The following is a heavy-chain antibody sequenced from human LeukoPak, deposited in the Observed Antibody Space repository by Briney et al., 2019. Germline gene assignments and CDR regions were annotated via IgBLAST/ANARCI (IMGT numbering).Heavy chain of an antibody. J-gene: IGHJ5*02. Sequence: PGGSLRLSCVASGFTFSSYSVNWVRQAPGKGLEWVSCISSSSSYIYYADSVKGRFTISRDNAKNSLYLQMNSLRAEDTAVYYCARDIGSPSGGLLGLFAPGGQGTLVTVSP. CDR3: ARDIGSPSGGLLGLFAP. V-gene: IGHV3-21*01. CDR1: GFTFSSYS. D-gene: IGHD3-10*01. CDR2: ISSSSSYI.